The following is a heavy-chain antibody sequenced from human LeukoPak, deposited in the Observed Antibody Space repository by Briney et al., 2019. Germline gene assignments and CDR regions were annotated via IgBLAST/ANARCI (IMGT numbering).Heavy chain of an antibody. V-gene: IGHV3-21*01. J-gene: IGHJ4*02. CDR2: ITGSGGAT. CDR3: ARAETYQLGRDY. Sequence: GGSLRLSCAASGFTFSTYAVNWVRQAPGKGLEWVSAITGSGGATYYADSVKGRFTISRDNAKNSLYLQMNSLRAEDTAVYYCARAETYQLGRDYWGQGTLVTVSS. CDR1: GFTFSTYA. D-gene: IGHD2-2*01.